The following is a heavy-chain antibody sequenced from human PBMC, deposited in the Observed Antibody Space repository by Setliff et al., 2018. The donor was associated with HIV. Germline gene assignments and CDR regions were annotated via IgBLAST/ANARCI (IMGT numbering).Heavy chain of an antibody. CDR1: GFTFSSYE. CDR2: ISTSGNRI. D-gene: IGHD1-26*01. V-gene: IGHV3-48*03. J-gene: IGHJ4*02. CDR3: APLVGATGAPSY. Sequence: PGGSLRLSCAASGFTFSSYEMNWVRQAPGKGLEWVSYISTSGNRIHYADSVKGRFTISRDNAKNSLYLQMDSLRSDDTAVYYCAPLVGATGAPSYWGQGTLVTVSS.